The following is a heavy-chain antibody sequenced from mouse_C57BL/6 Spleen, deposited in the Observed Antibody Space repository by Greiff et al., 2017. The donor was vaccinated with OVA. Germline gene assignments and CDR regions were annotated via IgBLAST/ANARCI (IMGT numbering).Heavy chain of an antibody. J-gene: IGHJ4*01. Sequence: EVKLEESGGGLVQPGGSMKLSCAASGFTFSDAWMDWVRQSPEKGLEWVAEIRNKANNHATYYAESVKGRFTISRDDSKSSVYLQRNSLRAEDTGIYYCTRRGYDERDYYAMDYWGQGTSVTVSS. D-gene: IGHD2-2*01. CDR1: GFTFSDAW. CDR2: IRNKANNHAT. CDR3: TRRGYDERDYYAMDY. V-gene: IGHV6-6*01.